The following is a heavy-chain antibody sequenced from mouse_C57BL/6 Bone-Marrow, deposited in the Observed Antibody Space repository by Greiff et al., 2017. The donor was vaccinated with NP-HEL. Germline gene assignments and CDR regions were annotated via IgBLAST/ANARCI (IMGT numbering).Heavy chain of an antibody. D-gene: IGHD1-1*01. CDR1: GYTFTSYG. CDR2: IYPRSGNT. CDR3: ARAFITTVVAIEYYAMDY. V-gene: IGHV1-81*01. Sequence: VQLQQSGAELARPGASVKLSCKASGYTFTSYGISWVKQRTGQGLEWIGEIYPRSGNTYYNEKFKGKATLTADKSSSTAYMELRSLTSEDSAVYFCARAFITTVVAIEYYAMDYWGQGTSVTVSS. J-gene: IGHJ4*01.